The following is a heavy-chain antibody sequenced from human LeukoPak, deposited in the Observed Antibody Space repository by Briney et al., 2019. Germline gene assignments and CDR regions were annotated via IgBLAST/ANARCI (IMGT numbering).Heavy chain of an antibody. D-gene: IGHD7-27*01. J-gene: IGHJ1*01. CDR3: ATWGTRIAEHFHH. CDR1: GFTFSDYW. Sequence: PGGSLRLSCAASGFTFSDYWMSWLRQAPGKGLEWVANIKQDGSEQNYVDSVEGRFTISRDNAKNSLHLQMNSLRADDTAVYYCATWGTRIAEHFHHWGQGTLVTVSS. V-gene: IGHV3-7*01. CDR2: IKQDGSEQ.